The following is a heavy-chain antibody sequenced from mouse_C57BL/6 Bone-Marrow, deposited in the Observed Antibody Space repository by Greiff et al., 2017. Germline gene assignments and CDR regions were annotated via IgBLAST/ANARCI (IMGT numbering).Heavy chain of an antibody. CDR1: GFSLTSYG. D-gene: IGHD1-1*01. CDR2: IWRGGST. V-gene: IGHV2-4*01. J-gene: IGHJ3*01. Sequence: QVQLQQSGPGLVQPSQSLSITCTVSGFSLTSYGVHWVRQPPGKGLEWLGVIWRGGSTDYNAAFISRLSISKDNSKSQVFFKMNSLQADDTAIYYCAKHYYGSIAWFAYWGQGTLVTVSA. CDR3: AKHYYGSIAWFAY.